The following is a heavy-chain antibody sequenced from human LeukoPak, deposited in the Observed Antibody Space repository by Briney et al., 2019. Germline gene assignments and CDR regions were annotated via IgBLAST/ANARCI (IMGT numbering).Heavy chain of an antibody. CDR3: ARVNYGSGSYFDY. CDR2: IYSGGST. V-gene: IGHV3-53*01. D-gene: IGHD3-10*01. CDR1: GFTVSSNY. Sequence: GGSLRLSCAASGFTVSSNYMSWVRRAPGKGLEWVSVIYSGGSTDYADSVKGRFAISRDNSKNVLYLQLNSLRAEDTAVYYCARVNYGSGSYFDYWGQGTLVTVSS. J-gene: IGHJ4*02.